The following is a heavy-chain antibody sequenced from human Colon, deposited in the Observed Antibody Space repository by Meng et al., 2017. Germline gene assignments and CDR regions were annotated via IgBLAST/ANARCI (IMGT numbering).Heavy chain of an antibody. D-gene: IGHD1-14*01. CDR1: GGSVSSGTYY. V-gene: IGHV4-61*01. J-gene: IGHJ4*02. Sequence: QVQLQKSGPGLVRPSETLSLTCTVSGGSVSSGTYYWSWIRQPPGKGLEWIGCIYYSGTTNYNPSLKSRVTISVDTSKNQFSLKLSSVTPADTAVYFCARDRVPGKYWGQGTLVTVSS. CDR3: ARDRVPGKY. CDR2: IYYSGTT.